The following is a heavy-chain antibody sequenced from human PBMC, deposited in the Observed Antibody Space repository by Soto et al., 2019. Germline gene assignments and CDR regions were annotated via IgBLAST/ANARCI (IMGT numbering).Heavy chain of an antibody. CDR1: GITFSSSA. V-gene: IGHV3-30-3*01. CDR3: ARDSRVGATRGGFAY. J-gene: IGHJ4*02. Sequence: PGGSLRLSCAASGITFSSSAMHWFRQAPGKGLAWVAVISFDGSNKYYEASVKGRFSISRDNSRSTVYLQLNSLRTEDTAVYYCARDSRVGATRGGFAYWGQGALVTVSS. D-gene: IGHD1-26*01. CDR2: ISFDGSNK.